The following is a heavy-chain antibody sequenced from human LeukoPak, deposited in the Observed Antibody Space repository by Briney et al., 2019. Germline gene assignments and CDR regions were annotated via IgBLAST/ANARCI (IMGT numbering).Heavy chain of an antibody. Sequence: GGSLGLSCAASGFTVSSNYISWVRQAPGKGLEGVSVIYSGGSTYYADSVKGRFTISRHNSKNTLYLQMNSLRAEDTAVYYCARELLWFGELSPWFDPWGQGTLVTVSS. CDR2: IYSGGST. V-gene: IGHV3-53*04. J-gene: IGHJ5*02. CDR3: ARELLWFGELSPWFDP. CDR1: GFTVSSNY. D-gene: IGHD3-10*01.